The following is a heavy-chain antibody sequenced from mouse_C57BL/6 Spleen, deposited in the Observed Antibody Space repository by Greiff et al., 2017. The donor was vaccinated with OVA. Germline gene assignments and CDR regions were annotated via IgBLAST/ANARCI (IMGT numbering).Heavy chain of an antibody. CDR2: ISSGGSYT. CDR3: ASPIYYGNRDYAMDY. CDR1: GFTFSSYG. J-gene: IGHJ4*01. D-gene: IGHD2-1*01. Sequence: EVMLVESGGDLVKPGGSLKLSCAASGFTFSSYGMSWVRQTPDKRLEWVATISSGGSYTYYPDSVKGRFTISRDNAKNTLYLQMSSLKSEDTAMYYCASPIYYGNRDYAMDYWGQGTSVTVSS. V-gene: IGHV5-6*01.